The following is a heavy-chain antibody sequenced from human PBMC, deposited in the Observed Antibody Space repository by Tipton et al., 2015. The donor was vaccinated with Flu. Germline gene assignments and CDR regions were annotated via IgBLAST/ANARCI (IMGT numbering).Heavy chain of an antibody. CDR3: AREAPASGWWTGWYFDL. CDR2: IYYSGST. Sequence: TLSLTCTVSGGSISSYYWSWIRQPPGKGLEWIGYIYYSGSTNYNPSLKSRVTISVDTSKNQFSLKLSSVTAADTAVYYCAREAPASGWWTGWYFDLWGRGTLVTVSS. CDR1: GGSISSYY. D-gene: IGHD6-19*01. V-gene: IGHV4-59*01. J-gene: IGHJ2*01.